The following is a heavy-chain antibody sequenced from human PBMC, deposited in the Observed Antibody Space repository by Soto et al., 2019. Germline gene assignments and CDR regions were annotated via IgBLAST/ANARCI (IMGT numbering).Heavy chain of an antibody. D-gene: IGHD3-10*01. Sequence: QVPLVQSGAEVKKPGSSVTVSCKASGGTFSSYAIHWVRQAPGQGLEWMGGIIPMYGPAKYAQRFQGRVTITADESTTTLYMELTILTSQDTAVYYCARVTSMVRGVIDNWFDPWGHGTLVTVSS. CDR3: ARVTSMVRGVIDNWFDP. V-gene: IGHV1-69*01. CDR1: GGTFSSYA. CDR2: IIPMYGPA. J-gene: IGHJ5*02.